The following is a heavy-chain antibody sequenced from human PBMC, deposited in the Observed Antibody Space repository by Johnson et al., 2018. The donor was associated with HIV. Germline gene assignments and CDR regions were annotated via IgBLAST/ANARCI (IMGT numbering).Heavy chain of an antibody. Sequence: VLLVESGGGLVQPGGSLRLSCAASGFTFDDYGMSWVRQAPGQGLEWVSGINWNGGSTGYADSVKGRFTIARDNAKNYLYLQMNSLRAEDTALYYCARDNNRSSACDIWGQGTMVTVSS. J-gene: IGHJ3*02. CDR1: GFTFDDYG. CDR3: ARDNNRSSACDI. CDR2: INWNGGST. D-gene: IGHD3-16*02. V-gene: IGHV3-20*04.